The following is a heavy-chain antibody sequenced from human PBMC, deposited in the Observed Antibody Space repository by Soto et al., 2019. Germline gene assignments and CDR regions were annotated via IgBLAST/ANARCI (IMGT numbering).Heavy chain of an antibody. V-gene: IGHV4-39*01. D-gene: IGHD2-8*01. CDR1: GGSISSSSYY. Sequence: SETLSLTCTVSGGSISSSSYYWGWIRQPPGKGLEWIGSIYYSGSTYYNPSLKSRVTISVDTSKNQFSLKLSSVTAADTAVYYCARRGLVLMVYAPGWFDPWGQGTLVTVSS. CDR3: ARRGLVLMVYAPGWFDP. J-gene: IGHJ5*02. CDR2: IYYSGST.